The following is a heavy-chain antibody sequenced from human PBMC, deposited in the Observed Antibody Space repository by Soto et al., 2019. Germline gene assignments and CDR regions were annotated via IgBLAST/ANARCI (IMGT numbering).Heavy chain of an antibody. J-gene: IGHJ4*02. D-gene: IGHD6-13*01. CDR3: ARGKHWGSSRAYYFAY. Sequence: QVQLQQWGAGLLKPSETLSLTCAVYGGSFSGYYWSWIRPPPGNGLEWIGEINHSVSTNYNPSLNSRVTISVDTAKHQFSLKLSSVTAADTAVYYCARGKHWGSSRAYYFAYWGQGTLVTVSS. CDR2: INHSVST. CDR1: GGSFSGYY. V-gene: IGHV4-34*01.